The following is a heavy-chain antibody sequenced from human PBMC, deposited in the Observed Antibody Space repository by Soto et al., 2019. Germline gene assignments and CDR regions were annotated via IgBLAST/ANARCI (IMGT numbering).Heavy chain of an antibody. V-gene: IGHV3-33*01. J-gene: IGHJ4*02. D-gene: IGHD6-13*01. CDR3: VRELEQQLVHGSYFDY. CDR1: GFTFSSYG. CDR2: IWYDGSNK. Sequence: GGSLRLSCAASGFTFSSYGMHWVRQAPGKGLEWVAVIWYDGSNKYYADSVKGRFTISRDNSKNTLYLQMNSLRAEDTAVYYCVRELEQQLVHGSYFDYWGQGTLVTVSS.